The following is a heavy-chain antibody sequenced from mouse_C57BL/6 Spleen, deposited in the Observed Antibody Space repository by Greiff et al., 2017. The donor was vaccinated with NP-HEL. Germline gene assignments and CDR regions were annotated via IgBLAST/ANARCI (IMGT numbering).Heavy chain of an antibody. V-gene: IGHV10-1*01. J-gene: IGHJ4*01. Sequence: GGGLVQPKGSLKLSCAASGFSFNTYAMNWVRQAPGKGLEWVARIRSKSNNYATYYADSVKDRFTISRDDSESILYLQMNNLKTEDTAMYYCVRVDYYGSSFYAMDYWGQGTSVTVSS. D-gene: IGHD1-1*01. CDR2: IRSKSNNYAT. CDR1: GFSFNTYA. CDR3: VRVDYYGSSFYAMDY.